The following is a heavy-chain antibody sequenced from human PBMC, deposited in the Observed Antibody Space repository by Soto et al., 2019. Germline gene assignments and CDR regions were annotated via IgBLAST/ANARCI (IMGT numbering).Heavy chain of an antibody. CDR1: GGTFSSYA. CDR2: IIPIFGTA. J-gene: IGHJ3*02. CDR3: ARPATVTLSDAFDI. Sequence: SVKVSCKASGGTFSSYAISWVRQAPGQGLEWMGGIIPIFGTANYAQKFQGRVTITADESTSTAYMELSSLRSEDTAVYYCARPATVTLSDAFDIWGQGTMVTVSS. D-gene: IGHD4-17*01. V-gene: IGHV1-69*13.